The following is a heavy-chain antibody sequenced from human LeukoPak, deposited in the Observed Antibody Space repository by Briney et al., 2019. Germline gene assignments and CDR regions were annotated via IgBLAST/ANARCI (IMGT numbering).Heavy chain of an antibody. D-gene: IGHD2-2*01. V-gene: IGHV3-11*01. CDR1: GFTFSDYY. CDR3: ARQTRYCSSTSCYLWFDP. Sequence: GGSLRLSCAASGFTFSDYYMSWLRQAPGKGLEWVSYISSSGSTIYYADSVKGRITISRDNAKNSLYLQMNSLRAEDTAVYYCARQTRYCSSTSCYLWFDPWGQGTLVTVSS. J-gene: IGHJ5*02. CDR2: ISSSGSTI.